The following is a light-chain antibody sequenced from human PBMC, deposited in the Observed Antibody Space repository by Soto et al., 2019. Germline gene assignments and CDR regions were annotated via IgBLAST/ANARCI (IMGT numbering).Light chain of an antibody. CDR1: SSDVGAYNY. CDR2: EVS. J-gene: IGLJ1*01. Sequence: QSALTQPASVSASPGQSITISCTGTSSDVGAYNYVSWYQQHPGKAPKLMIYEVSNRPSGVSNRFSGSKSGNTASLTISGLQAEDEADYYCSSYTGGNTLYVFGTGTKLTVL. CDR3: SSYTGGNTLYV. V-gene: IGLV2-14*01.